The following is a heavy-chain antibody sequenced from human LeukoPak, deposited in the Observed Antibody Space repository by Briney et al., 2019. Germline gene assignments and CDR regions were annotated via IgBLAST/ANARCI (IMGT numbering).Heavy chain of an antibody. Sequence: GGSLRLSCAASGFTFSSYSMNWVRQAPGKGLEWVSSISSSSNYIYYADSVKGRFTISRDNAKNSLYLQMNSLRAEDTAVYYCAREKRATIPLDYWGQGTLVTVSS. CDR1: GFTFSSYS. CDR3: AREKRATIPLDY. D-gene: IGHD5-24*01. V-gene: IGHV3-21*01. J-gene: IGHJ4*02. CDR2: ISSSSNYI.